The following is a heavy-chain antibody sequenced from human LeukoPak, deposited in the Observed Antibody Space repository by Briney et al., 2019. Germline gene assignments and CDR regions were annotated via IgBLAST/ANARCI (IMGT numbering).Heavy chain of an antibody. CDR1: GFTFGKYC. J-gene: IGHJ4*02. CDR2: IKLDGSEK. CDR3: ARDQYDTWSRRGNFDS. V-gene: IGHV3-7*03. Sequence: GGSLRLSCVACGFTFGKYCMSWVRQAPGKGLEWVANIKLDGSEKNYVDSVKGRFTISRDNTKNSLYLQMNSLRVEDTAVFYCARDQYDTWSRRGNFDSWGQGTLVIVSS. D-gene: IGHD3-3*01.